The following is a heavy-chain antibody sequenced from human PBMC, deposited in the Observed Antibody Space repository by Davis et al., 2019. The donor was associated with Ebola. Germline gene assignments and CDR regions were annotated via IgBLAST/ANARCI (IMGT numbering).Heavy chain of an antibody. CDR1: GYSFTSYG. J-gene: IGHJ5*02. D-gene: IGHD2-2*01. Sequence: AASVKVSCKTSGYSFTSYGISWVRQAPGRGLEWLGWIGPYHGDTSDSQRVQGRVSLTTDTSTSTVYMEVRSLTSDDTAMYYCALSLGYCSRTNCFSWFDPWGQGTLVTVSP. CDR3: ALSLGYCSRTNCFSWFDP. CDR2: IGPYHGDT. V-gene: IGHV1-18*01.